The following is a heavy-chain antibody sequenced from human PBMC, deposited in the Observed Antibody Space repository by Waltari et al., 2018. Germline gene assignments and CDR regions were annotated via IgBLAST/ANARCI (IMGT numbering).Heavy chain of an antibody. Sequence: QVHLVESGGGLVKPGGSLRLTCAASGFSFTDYYMNWIRQAPGKGLEWVSYISNSGTTISYADSVKGRFTISRDNAKNSLYLQMNSLSAEDTAVYYCARDLTWVAAFDLWGQGTMVTVSS. CDR3: ARDLTWVAAFDL. CDR2: ISNSGTTI. D-gene: IGHD2-15*01. CDR1: GFSFTDYY. V-gene: IGHV3-11*04. J-gene: IGHJ3*01.